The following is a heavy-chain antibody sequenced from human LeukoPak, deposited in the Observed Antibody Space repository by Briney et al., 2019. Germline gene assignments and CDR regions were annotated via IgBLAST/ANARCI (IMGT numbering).Heavy chain of an antibody. CDR3: AKGRRVSHYDSSGYYYFDY. Sequence: PGGSLRLSCAASGFTFDDYGMSWVRQAPGKGLEWVSGISWNSGSIGYADSVKGRFTISRDNAKNSLYLQMNSLRAEDTALYYCAKGRRVSHYDSSGYYYFDYWGQGTLVTVSS. V-gene: IGHV3-9*01. J-gene: IGHJ4*02. CDR2: ISWNSGSI. CDR1: GFTFDDYG. D-gene: IGHD3-22*01.